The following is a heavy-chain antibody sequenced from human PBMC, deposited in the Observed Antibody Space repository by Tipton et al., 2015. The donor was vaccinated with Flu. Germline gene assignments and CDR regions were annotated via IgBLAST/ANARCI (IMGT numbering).Heavy chain of an antibody. CDR1: GGSFSGYY. Sequence: TLSLTCAVYGGSFSGYYWSWIRQPPGKGLEWIGEINHSGSTNYNPSLKSRVTISVDTSKNQFSLKLSSVTAADTAVYYCARRGGYCTNGVCYRARTLLPWGQGTLVTVSS. J-gene: IGHJ5*02. V-gene: IGHV4-34*01. CDR3: ARRGGYCTNGVCYRARTLLP. CDR2: INHSGST. D-gene: IGHD2-8*01.